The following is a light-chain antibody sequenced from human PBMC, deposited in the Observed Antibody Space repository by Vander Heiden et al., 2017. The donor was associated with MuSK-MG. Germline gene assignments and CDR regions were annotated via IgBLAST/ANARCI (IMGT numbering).Light chain of an antibody. CDR2: GAS. CDR1: LSVCSSS. V-gene: IGKV3-20*01. J-gene: IGKJ3*01. Sequence: EIVLTQSPGTLPLYPGERATLSCRASLSVCSSSLAWYQQKPCLSFRLLIYGASIMATVIKNRFSGSGAGTDFTLTISRREPEDFQLYYSQQEKSEHRLFTFGPGTKVDIK. CDR3: QQEKSEHRLFT.